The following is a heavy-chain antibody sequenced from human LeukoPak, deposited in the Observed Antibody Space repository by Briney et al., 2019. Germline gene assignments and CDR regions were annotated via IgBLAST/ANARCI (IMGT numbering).Heavy chain of an antibody. D-gene: IGHD6-6*01. CDR3: ARRASIAARGGWFDP. CDR1: GGSITTYY. J-gene: IGHJ5*02. CDR2: INHSGST. V-gene: IGHV4-34*01. Sequence: PSETLSLTCSVSGGSITTYYWSWIRQPPGKGLEWIGEINHSGSTNYNPSLKSRVTISVDTSKNQFSLKLSSVTAADTAVYYCARRASIAARGGWFDPWGQGTLVTVSS.